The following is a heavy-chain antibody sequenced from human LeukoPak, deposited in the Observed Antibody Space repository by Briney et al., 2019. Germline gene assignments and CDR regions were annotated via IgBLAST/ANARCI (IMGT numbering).Heavy chain of an antibody. D-gene: IGHD3-10*01. CDR2: INHSGST. V-gene: IGHV4-34*01. CDR3: ARGRSYYGSGSYYRPFDY. Sequence: SETLSLTCAVYGGSFSGYYWSWIRQPPGKGLEWSGEINHSGSTNYNPSLKSRVTISVDTSKNQFSLKLSSVTAADTAVYYCARGRSYYGSGSYYRPFDYWGQGTLVTVSS. J-gene: IGHJ4*02. CDR1: GGSFSGYY.